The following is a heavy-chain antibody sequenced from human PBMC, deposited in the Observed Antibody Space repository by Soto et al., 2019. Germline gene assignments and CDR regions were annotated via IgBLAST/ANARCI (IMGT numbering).Heavy chain of an antibody. D-gene: IGHD3-10*01. CDR2: ISYDGSNK. CDR1: GFTFSSYG. CDR3: AKIIAVVRGASDY. J-gene: IGHJ4*02. Sequence: QVQLVESGGGVVQPGRSLRLSCAASGFTFSSYGMHWVRQAPGKGLEWVAVISYDGSNKYYADSVKGRFTISRDNSKNTLYLQMNSLRAEDTAVYYCAKIIAVVRGASDYWGQGTLVTVSS. V-gene: IGHV3-30*18.